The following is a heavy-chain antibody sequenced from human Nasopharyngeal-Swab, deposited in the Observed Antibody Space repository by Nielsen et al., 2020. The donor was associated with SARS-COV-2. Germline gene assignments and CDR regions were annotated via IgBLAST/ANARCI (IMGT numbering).Heavy chain of an antibody. CDR3: ARVLPFRITGTSGMDV. V-gene: IGHV1-46*01. CDR2: INPTDGST. J-gene: IGHJ6*02. D-gene: IGHD1-7*01. Sequence: ASLKVSCKASGFTFTSYYLPRVRQAPGKGLEWVGIINPTDGSTSYAQKFEGRVTMTRVTSTSTVYMELNSLRSEDTAVYYCARVLPFRITGTSGMDVWGQGTTVTVSS. CDR1: GFTFTSYY.